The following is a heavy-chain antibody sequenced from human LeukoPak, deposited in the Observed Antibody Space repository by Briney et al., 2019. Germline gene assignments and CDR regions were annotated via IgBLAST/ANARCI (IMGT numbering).Heavy chain of an antibody. CDR2: INSSGSTR. Sequence: GGSLRLSCTGSGFTFSNSEMSWIRQAPGKGLEWISYINSSGSTRYYADSVMGRFSISRDNAKKSLYLQMNCLRAEDTAVYYCARETVAKRRAFDSWGQGTLVTVSS. V-gene: IGHV3-48*03. CDR3: ARETVAKRRAFDS. J-gene: IGHJ4*02. D-gene: IGHD1-1*01. CDR1: GFTFSNSE.